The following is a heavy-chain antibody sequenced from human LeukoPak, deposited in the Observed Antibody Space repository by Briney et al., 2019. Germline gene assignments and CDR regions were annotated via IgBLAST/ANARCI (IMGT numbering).Heavy chain of an antibody. Sequence: SETLSLTCTVAGGSISSYYWGWIRQPPGEGLEWVGYIYYSGSTNFNTSLKSRVTISVDTSKNQFSLKLSSVTAADTAVYYCARVGGYDFWSGLNWFDPWGQGTLVTVSS. CDR3: ARVGGYDFWSGLNWFDP. D-gene: IGHD3-3*01. V-gene: IGHV4-59*01. CDR1: GGSISSYY. J-gene: IGHJ5*02. CDR2: IYYSGST.